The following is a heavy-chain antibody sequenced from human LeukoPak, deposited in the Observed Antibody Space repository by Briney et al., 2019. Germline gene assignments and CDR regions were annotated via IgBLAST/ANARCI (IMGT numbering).Heavy chain of an antibody. D-gene: IGHD2-15*01. CDR1: GGSISSGGYY. Sequence: SETLSLTCTVSGGSISSGGYYWSWIRQHPGKGLEWIGYIYYSGSTYYNPSLKSRVTISVDTSKNQFSLKLSSVTAADTAVYYCARRRRVDCSGGSCYSVRGAFDIWGQGTMVTVSS. V-gene: IGHV4-31*03. CDR2: IYYSGST. CDR3: ARRRRVDCSGGSCYSVRGAFDI. J-gene: IGHJ3*02.